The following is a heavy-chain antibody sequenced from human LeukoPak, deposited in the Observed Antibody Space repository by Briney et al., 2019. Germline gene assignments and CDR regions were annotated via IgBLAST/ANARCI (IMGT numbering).Heavy chain of an antibody. D-gene: IGHD1-26*01. CDR1: GGSISGYS. CDR2: INYSGNT. CDR3: ARARIVGPIDY. Sequence: PAETLCLTCAVSGGSISGYSWSWIRQPPGKGLEWIGFINYSGNTNYKSSLKSRVTISVDTSKNQFSLKLSSVTAADTAVYFCARARIVGPIDYWGQGTLVTVSS. V-gene: IGHV4-59*01. J-gene: IGHJ4*02.